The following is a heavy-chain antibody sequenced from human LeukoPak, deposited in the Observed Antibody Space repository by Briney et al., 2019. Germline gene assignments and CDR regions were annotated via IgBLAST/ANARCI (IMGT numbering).Heavy chain of an antibody. CDR2: IYHSGST. Sequence: SETLSLTCTVSGHSISSGYYWGWIRQPPGKGLEWIGSIYHSGSTYYNPSLKSRVILSVDTSKNQFSLKLSSVTAADTAVYYCAGRTLGQLLYTEGDAFDIWGQGTMVTVSS. V-gene: IGHV4-38-2*02. CDR1: GHSISSGYY. J-gene: IGHJ3*02. D-gene: IGHD2-2*01. CDR3: AGRTLGQLLYTEGDAFDI.